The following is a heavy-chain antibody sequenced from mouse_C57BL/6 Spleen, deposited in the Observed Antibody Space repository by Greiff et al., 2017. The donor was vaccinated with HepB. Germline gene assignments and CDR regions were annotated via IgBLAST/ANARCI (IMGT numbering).Heavy chain of an antibody. J-gene: IGHJ3*01. CDR3: AREGTLRAWFAY. CDR1: GYAFSSYW. CDR2: IYPGDGDT. D-gene: IGHD1-1*01. V-gene: IGHV1-80*01. Sequence: VQLQQSGAELVKPGASVKISCKASGYAFSSYWMNWVKQRPGKGLEWIGQIYPGDGDTNYNGKFKGKATLTADKSSSTAYMQLSSLTSEDSAVYFCAREGTLRAWFAYWGQGTLVTVSA.